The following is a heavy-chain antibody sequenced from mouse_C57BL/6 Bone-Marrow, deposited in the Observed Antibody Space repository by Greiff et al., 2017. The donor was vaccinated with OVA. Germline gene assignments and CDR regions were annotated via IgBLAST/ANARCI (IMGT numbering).Heavy chain of an antibody. D-gene: IGHD1-1*01. Sequence: QVQLQQSGADLARPGASVKMSCKASGYTFTSYTMHWVKQRPGQGLEWIGYINPSSGYTKYNQKFKDKATLTADKSSSTAYMQLSSLTSEDSAVYYGARSTVVAKYFDVWGTGTTVTVSS. V-gene: IGHV1-4*01. CDR1: GYTFTSYT. J-gene: IGHJ1*03. CDR2: INPSSGYT. CDR3: ARSTVVAKYFDV.